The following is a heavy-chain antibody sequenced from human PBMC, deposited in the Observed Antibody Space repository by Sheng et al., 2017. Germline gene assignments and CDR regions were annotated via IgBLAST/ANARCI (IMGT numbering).Heavy chain of an antibody. V-gene: IGHV4-39*07. D-gene: IGHD3-10*01. CDR3: ARIFASGSWYFDY. J-gene: IGHJ4*02. Sequence: QLQLQESGPGLVKPSETLSLTCTVSGGSISRRGYYWGWIRQPPGRGLEWIGTIHYSVTTPTTPVPQESSHISIDTSKNQFSLKLSSVTAADTAVYFCARIFASGSWYFDYWGPGTLVTVSS. CDR1: GGSISRRGYY. CDR2: IHYSVTTP.